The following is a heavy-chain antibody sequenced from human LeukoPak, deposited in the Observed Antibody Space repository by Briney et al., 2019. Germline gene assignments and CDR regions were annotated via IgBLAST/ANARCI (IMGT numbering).Heavy chain of an antibody. V-gene: IGHV1-69*13. Sequence: SVKVSCKASGGTFNNFAISWVRQAPGQGLEWMGGIIPIFGTANYAQKFQGRVTITADESTSTAYMELSSLRSEDTAVYYCARSLFWSGRYYYYYGMDVWGQGTTVTVSS. J-gene: IGHJ6*02. CDR2: IIPIFGTA. CDR3: ARSLFWSGRYYYYYGMDV. CDR1: GGTFNNFA. D-gene: IGHD3-3*01.